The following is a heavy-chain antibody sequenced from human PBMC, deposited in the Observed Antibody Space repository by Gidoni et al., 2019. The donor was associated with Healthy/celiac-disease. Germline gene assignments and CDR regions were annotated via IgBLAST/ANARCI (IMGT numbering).Heavy chain of an antibody. CDR3: AKDIYYYDSSGYPDY. J-gene: IGHJ4*02. V-gene: IGHV3-30*18. CDR2: ISYDGSNK. Sequence: QVQLVESGVGVVQPGRSLRLSCAASGFTFSSYGMHWVRQAPGKGLEWVAVISYDGSNKYYADSVKGRFTISRDNSKNTLYLQMNSLRAEDTAVYYCAKDIYYYDSSGYPDYWGQGTLVTVSS. CDR1: GFTFSSYG. D-gene: IGHD3-22*01.